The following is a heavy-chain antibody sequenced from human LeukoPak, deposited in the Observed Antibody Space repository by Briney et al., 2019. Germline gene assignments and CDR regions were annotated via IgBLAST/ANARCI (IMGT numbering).Heavy chain of an antibody. CDR1: GGSISSSSYY. CDR3: ARHRPPFERLPQTLPHYYYYMDV. D-gene: IGHD3-16*01. J-gene: IGHJ6*03. Sequence: SETLSLTCTVSGGSISSSSYYWGWIRQPPGKGLEWIGSIYYSGNTYYNPTLKSRITISVDTSKNQFSLKLSSVTAADTAVYYCARHRPPFERLPQTLPHYYYYMDVWGKGTTVTVSS. CDR2: IYYSGNT. V-gene: IGHV4-39*01.